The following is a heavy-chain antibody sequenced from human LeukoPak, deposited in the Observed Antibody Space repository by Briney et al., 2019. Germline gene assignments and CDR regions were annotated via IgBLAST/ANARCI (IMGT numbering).Heavy chain of an antibody. V-gene: IGHV3-23*01. D-gene: IGHD3-3*01. Sequence: GGSLRLSCAASGFTFSSYAMSWVRQAPGKGLEWVSAISGSGGSTYYADSVKGRFTISRDNSKNTLYLQMNNLRAEDTAVYYCAKARFGVVTAYDYWGQGTLVTVSS. J-gene: IGHJ4*02. CDR1: GFTFSSYA. CDR2: ISGSGGST. CDR3: AKARFGVVTAYDY.